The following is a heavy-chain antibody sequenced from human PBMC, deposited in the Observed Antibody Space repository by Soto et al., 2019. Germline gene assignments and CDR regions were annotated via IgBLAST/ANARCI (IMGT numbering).Heavy chain of an antibody. D-gene: IGHD3-22*01. J-gene: IGHJ4*02. CDR1: GGTFSSYT. V-gene: IGHV1-69*04. Sequence: ASVKVSCKASGGTFSSYTISWVRQAPGQGLEWMGRIIPILGIANYAQKFQGRVTITADKSTSTAYMELSSLRSEDTAVYYCARDLGFGYYDSSGYPYFDXWGQGTLVTVSS. CDR3: ARDLGFGYYDSSGYPYFDX. CDR2: IIPILGIA.